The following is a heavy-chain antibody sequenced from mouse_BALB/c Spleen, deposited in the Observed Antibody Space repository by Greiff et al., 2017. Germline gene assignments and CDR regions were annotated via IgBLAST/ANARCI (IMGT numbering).Heavy chain of an antibody. CDR1: GFTFSSYA. CDR2: ISSGGST. Sequence: EVMLVESGGGLVKPGGSLKLSCAASGFTFSSYAMSWVRQTPEKRLEWVASISSGGSTYYPDSVKGRFTISRDNARNILYLQMSSLRSEDTAMYYCARGLTTRAMDYWGQGTSVTVSS. J-gene: IGHJ4*01. CDR3: ARGLTTRAMDY. D-gene: IGHD1-1*01. V-gene: IGHV5-6-5*01.